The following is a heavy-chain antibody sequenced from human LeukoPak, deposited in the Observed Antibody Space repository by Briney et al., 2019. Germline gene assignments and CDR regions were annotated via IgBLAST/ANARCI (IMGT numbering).Heavy chain of an antibody. D-gene: IGHD3-10*01. V-gene: IGHV4-39*01. CDR2: IYYSGFT. J-gene: IGHJ4*02. CDR3: ARRGGFGVTYDS. CDR1: GDSISNSAYY. Sequence: PSETLSLTCSVSGDSISNSAYYWGWIRQPPGKELEWIGTIYYSGFTHYNPSLRRRVAISVDTSKNQFSLNLSSLTAADTAVYYCARRGGFGVTYDSWGQGTLVTVSS.